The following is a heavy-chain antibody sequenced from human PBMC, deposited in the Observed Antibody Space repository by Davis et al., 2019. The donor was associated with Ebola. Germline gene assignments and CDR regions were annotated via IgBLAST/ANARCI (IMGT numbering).Heavy chain of an antibody. CDR2: IYHSGST. CDR3: ARAYRQLDYFDY. Sequence: SETLSLTCTVPGGSISSYYWSWIRQPPGKGLEWIGEIYHSGSTNYNPSLKSRVTISVDKSKNQFSLKLSSVTAADTAVYYCARAYRQLDYFDYWGQGTLVTVSS. J-gene: IGHJ4*02. CDR1: GGSISSYY. D-gene: IGHD6-6*01. V-gene: IGHV4-59*12.